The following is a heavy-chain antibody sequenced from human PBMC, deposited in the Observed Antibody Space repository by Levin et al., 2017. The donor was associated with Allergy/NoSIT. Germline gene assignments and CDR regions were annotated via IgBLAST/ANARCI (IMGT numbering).Heavy chain of an antibody. Sequence: PGGSLRLSCAASGLTFRRFAMAWVRQAPGKGLEWVSGISGGGGNTYYAASVKGRFTISRDNSNNTVYLQMNSLRAEDTAVYYCATDCGWSCIGGTRSYFFDSWGQGTLVTVSS. CDR2: ISGGGGNT. CDR1: GLTFRRFA. CDR3: ATDCGWSCIGGTRSYFFDS. D-gene: IGHD6-19*01. J-gene: IGHJ4*02. V-gene: IGHV3-23*01.